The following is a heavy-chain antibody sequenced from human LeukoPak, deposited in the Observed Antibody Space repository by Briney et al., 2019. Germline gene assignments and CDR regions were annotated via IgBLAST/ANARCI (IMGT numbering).Heavy chain of an antibody. CDR1: GGSISSSNW. J-gene: IGHJ4*02. CDR2: IYHSGST. D-gene: IGHD1-26*01. CDR3: ARGTWEGGSTFDY. V-gene: IGHV4-4*02. Sequence: SETLSLTCAVSGGSISSSNWWSWVRQPPGKGLEWIGEIYHSGSTNYNPSLKSRVTISVDKSKKQFSLKLSSVTAADTAVYYCARGTWEGGSTFDYWGQGTLVTVSS.